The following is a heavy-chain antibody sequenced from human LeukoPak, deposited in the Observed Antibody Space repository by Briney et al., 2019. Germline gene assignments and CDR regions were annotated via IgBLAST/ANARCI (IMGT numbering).Heavy chain of an antibody. CDR2: INPSGGST. Sequence: ASVKVSCKASGYTFTNYYMHWVRQAPGQGLEWMGIINPSGGSTNYAQKFQGRVTMTRDMSMSTVYMELSSLRSEDTAVYYCARDPVEIATTEFDYWGQGTLVTVSS. CDR1: GYTFTNYY. D-gene: IGHD5-24*01. J-gene: IGHJ4*02. V-gene: IGHV1-46*01. CDR3: ARDPVEIATTEFDY.